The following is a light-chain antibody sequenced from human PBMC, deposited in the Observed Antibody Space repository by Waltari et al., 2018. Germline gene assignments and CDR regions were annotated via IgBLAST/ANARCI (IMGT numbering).Light chain of an antibody. CDR1: TTNIGADYG. J-gene: IGLJ3*02. CDR2: DNT. Sequence: QPVLTPPPSASGAPGQRVTIPCTWSTTNIGADYGVNWYQQQPGTAPKLLIFDNTNRPSGVPDRFSGSRSGTSASLAIAGLQAEDEADYYCQSYDSSLFGVFGGGTKLTVL. V-gene: IGLV1-40*01. CDR3: QSYDSSLFGV.